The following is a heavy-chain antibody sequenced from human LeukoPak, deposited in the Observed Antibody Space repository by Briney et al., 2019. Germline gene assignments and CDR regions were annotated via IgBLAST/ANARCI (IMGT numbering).Heavy chain of an antibody. J-gene: IGHJ3*02. Sequence: GGSLRLSCVASGFTFSSYGMSWVRQAPGKGLEWVSAISGSGGSTYCADSVKGRFTISRDNSKNTLYLQMNSLRAEDTAVYYCANWQSDRRVRYFDRNGAFDIWGQGTMVTVSS. CDR1: GFTFSSYG. D-gene: IGHD3-9*01. CDR2: ISGSGGST. V-gene: IGHV3-23*01. CDR3: ANWQSDRRVRYFDRNGAFDI.